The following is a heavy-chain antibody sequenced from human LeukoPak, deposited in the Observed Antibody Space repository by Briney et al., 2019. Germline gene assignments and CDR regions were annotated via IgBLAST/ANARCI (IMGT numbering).Heavy chain of an antibody. V-gene: IGHV4-34*01. CDR3: ARDVARGAATFDY. CDR1: GGSFSGYY. J-gene: IGHJ4*02. D-gene: IGHD6-13*01. CDR2: INHSGST. Sequence: SETLSLTCAVYGGSFSGYYWSWIRQPPGKGLEWIGEINHSGSTNYNPSLKSRVTISVDTSKNQFSLKLSSVTAADTAVYYCARDVARGAATFDYWGQGTLVTVSS.